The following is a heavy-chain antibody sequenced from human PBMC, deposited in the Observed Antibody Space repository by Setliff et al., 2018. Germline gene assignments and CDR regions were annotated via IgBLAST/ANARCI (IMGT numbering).Heavy chain of an antibody. CDR3: ARDLLYSNYAKGYYYYGMDV. J-gene: IGHJ6*02. V-gene: IGHV3-7*01. CDR1: GFTFNNAW. D-gene: IGHD4-4*01. CDR2: IKQDGSEK. Sequence: GGSLRLSCAASGFTFNNAWMTWVRQAPGKGLEWVANIKQDGSEKYYVDSVKGRFTISRDNAKNSLYLQMNSLRAEDTAVYYCARDLLYSNYAKGYYYYGMDVWGQGTTVTVSS.